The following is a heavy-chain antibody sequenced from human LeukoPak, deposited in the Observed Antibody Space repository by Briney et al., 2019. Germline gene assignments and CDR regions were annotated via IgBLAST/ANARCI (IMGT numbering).Heavy chain of an antibody. CDR3: ARRVDYYDTGDYFDY. CDR1: GGSISGGAYY. CDR2: IYYSGSP. Sequence: SETLSLTCTVSGGSISGGAYYWSWIRQPPGKGLEWIGYIYYSGSPNYNPSLKSRVTISVDTSKNQFSLELSSVTAADTAVYYCARRVDYYDTGDYFDYWGQGTLVTVSS. D-gene: IGHD3-22*01. V-gene: IGHV4-61*08. J-gene: IGHJ4*02.